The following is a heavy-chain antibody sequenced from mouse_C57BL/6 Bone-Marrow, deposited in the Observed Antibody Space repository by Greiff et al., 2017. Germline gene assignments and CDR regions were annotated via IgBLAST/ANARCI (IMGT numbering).Heavy chain of an antibody. CDR1: GYTFTGYW. J-gene: IGHJ1*03. D-gene: IGHD4-1*01. V-gene: IGHV1-55*01. CDR3: ARSGSLGRCWYCGG. CDR2: IYPRSGST. Sequence: QVQLQQSGAELVKPGASVKLSCKASGYTFTGYWINWVKQRPGQGLEWIGDIYPRSGSTNYNEKFKGKATVTADTSSNTAYMQLSSLTSEDSAVFYCARSGSLGRCWYCGGWGTGPTVTV.